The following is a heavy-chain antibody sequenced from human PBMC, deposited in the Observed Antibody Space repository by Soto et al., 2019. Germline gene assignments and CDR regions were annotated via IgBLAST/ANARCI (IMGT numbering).Heavy chain of an antibody. CDR1: GGYISTYY. CDR2: IHASGNT. D-gene: IGHD6-19*01. J-gene: IGHJ4*02. Sequence: QVQLLESGPGLVKPSETLSLTCNVSGGYISTYYLSWIRQPAGKGLEWIGRIHASGNTDYNPSLKSSVTKSVDRSKNPFSLELTSFTAAHTAVYYCARTPGWYFDVWGQGTLVTVSP. CDR3: ARTPGWYFDV. V-gene: IGHV4-4*07.